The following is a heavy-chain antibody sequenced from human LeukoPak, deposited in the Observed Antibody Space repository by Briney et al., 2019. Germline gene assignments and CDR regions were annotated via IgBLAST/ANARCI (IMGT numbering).Heavy chain of an antibody. CDR2: VSAYADNT. V-gene: IGHV1-18*01. D-gene: IGHD2-8*02. CDR1: GYNFFSYG. J-gene: IGHJ4*02. Sequence: ASVKVSCKASGYNFFSYGITWVRQAPGQGLEWMGWVSAYADNTNYVQKFQGRVTITTDTSTSTAYMELRSRRSDDTGVYSRAKYWIGWHGFYSWGQRAPGTVSS. CDR3: AKYWIGWHGFYS.